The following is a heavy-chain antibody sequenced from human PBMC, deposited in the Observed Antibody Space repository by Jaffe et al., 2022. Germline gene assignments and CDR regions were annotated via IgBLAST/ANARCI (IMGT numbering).Heavy chain of an antibody. Sequence: QVQLVESGGGVVQPGGSLRLSCAASGFTFSSYGMHWVRQAPGKGLEWVAFIRYDGSNKYYADSVKGRFTISRDNSKNTLYLQMNSLRAEDTAVYYCAKDNQYQLLWVMGAFDIWGQGTMVTVSS. J-gene: IGHJ3*02. V-gene: IGHV3-30*02. CDR2: IRYDGSNK. CDR1: GFTFSSYG. CDR3: AKDNQYQLLWVMGAFDI. D-gene: IGHD2-2*01.